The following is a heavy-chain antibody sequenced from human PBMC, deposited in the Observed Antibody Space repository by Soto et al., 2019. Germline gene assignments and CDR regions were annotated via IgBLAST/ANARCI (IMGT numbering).Heavy chain of an antibody. CDR1: GFTFSSYG. Sequence: PGGPLRLSGAAAGFTFSSYGMYWVLQAPGKGLEWVSGISGGGGNTYYADSVKGRFTISRDNSKKTLYLQMNSLRAEDTAVYYCARGSNHFDYWGQGTSVTVSS. CDR3: ARGSNHFDY. J-gene: IGHJ4*02. D-gene: IGHD4-4*01. V-gene: IGHV3-23*01. CDR2: ISGGGGNT.